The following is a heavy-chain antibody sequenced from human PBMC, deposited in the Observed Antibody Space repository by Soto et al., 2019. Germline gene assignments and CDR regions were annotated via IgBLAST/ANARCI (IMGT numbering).Heavy chain of an antibody. CDR1: GGSLSGATYS. J-gene: IGHJ4*02. CDR2: IFPSGTT. Sequence: SETLSLTCGVSGGSLSGATYSWNWIRQPPGKGLEWIGYIFPSGTTYYNPSLKSRVTISIDVSKNQFSLSLRSLTAADTAVYYCARSREFDYWSQGTLVTVSS. V-gene: IGHV4-30-2*01. CDR3: ARSREFDY.